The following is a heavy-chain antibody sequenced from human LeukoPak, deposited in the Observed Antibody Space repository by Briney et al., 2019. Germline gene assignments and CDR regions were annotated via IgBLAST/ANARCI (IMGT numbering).Heavy chain of an antibody. J-gene: IGHJ4*02. Sequence: GGSLRLSCAASGFTFDDYAMHWVRQAPGKGLEWVSGISWNSGSIGYADSVKGRFTISRGNAKNSLYLQMNSLRAEDTALYYCAKTRGYSYGLIDYWGQGTLVTVSS. CDR3: AKTRGYSYGLIDY. D-gene: IGHD5-18*01. CDR2: ISWNSGSI. V-gene: IGHV3-9*01. CDR1: GFTFDDYA.